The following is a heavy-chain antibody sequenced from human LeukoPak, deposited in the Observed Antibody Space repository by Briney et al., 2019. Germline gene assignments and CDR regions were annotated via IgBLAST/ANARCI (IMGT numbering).Heavy chain of an antibody. CDR1: GGSISSYY. D-gene: IGHD3-10*01. Sequence: SETLSLTCTVSGGSISSYYWSWIRQPAGKGLEWIGRIYTSGSTNYNPSLKSRVTMSVDTSKNQFSLKLSSVTAADTAVYYCARDGALYYYGSGSYRAFDIWGQGTMVTVSS. CDR2: IYTSGST. V-gene: IGHV4-4*07. J-gene: IGHJ3*02. CDR3: ARDGALYYYGSGSYRAFDI.